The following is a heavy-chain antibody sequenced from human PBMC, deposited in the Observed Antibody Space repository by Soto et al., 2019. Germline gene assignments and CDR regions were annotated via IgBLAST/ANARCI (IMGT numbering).Heavy chain of an antibody. J-gene: IGHJ3*02. Sequence: EVQLVESGGGLVQPGGSLRLSCAASGFTFSSKWMNWVRQAPGKGLEWVAYIRPDGSEKSSVDSVTGRFTISRDNAKNLLYLQMNSLRVEDTAVYYCARGSNWAYDIWGQGTMVTVSS. CDR3: ARGSNWAYDI. CDR2: IRPDGSEK. CDR1: GFTFSSKW. D-gene: IGHD1-1*01. V-gene: IGHV3-7*04.